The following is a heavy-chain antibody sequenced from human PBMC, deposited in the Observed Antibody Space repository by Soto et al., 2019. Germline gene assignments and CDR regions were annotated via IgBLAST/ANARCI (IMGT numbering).Heavy chain of an antibody. CDR1: GFSFSSYA. V-gene: IGHV3-23*01. J-gene: IGHJ4*02. Sequence: EVQLLESGGGLVQPGGSLRLSCAASGFSFSSYAMSWVRQTPGKGLEWGSVISSSGGSTYYADSVKGRFTISRDNSKNTLYLQMNSLRAEDTAVYYCAKPYNTGWFAQAPNDYWGQGTLVTVSS. D-gene: IGHD6-19*01. CDR2: ISSSGGST. CDR3: AKPYNTGWFAQAPNDY.